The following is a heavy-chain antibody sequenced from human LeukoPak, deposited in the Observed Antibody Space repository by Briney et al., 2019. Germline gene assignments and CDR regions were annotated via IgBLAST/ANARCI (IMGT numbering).Heavy chain of an antibody. D-gene: IGHD6-19*01. CDR2: MHYSGSA. Sequence: PSETLSLTCTVSGGSVSRGGYYWTWVRQHPGKGLEWIGYMHYSGSAHYNPSLKSRLTISVDTSNNQFSLWLSSVTAADTAVYYCARDLAGHDAFDIWGQGTLVTVSS. J-gene: IGHJ3*02. CDR1: GGSVSRGGYY. CDR3: ARDLAGHDAFDI. V-gene: IGHV4-31*03.